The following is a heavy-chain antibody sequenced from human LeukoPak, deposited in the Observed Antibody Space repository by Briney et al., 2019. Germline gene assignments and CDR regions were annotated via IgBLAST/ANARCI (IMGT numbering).Heavy chain of an antibody. CDR2: INPNSGGT. J-gene: IGHJ5*01. V-gene: IGHV1-2*02. Sequence: ASVKVSCKASGYTFTSYGISWVRQAPGQGLEWMGWINPNSGGTYYAQKFQGSVTMTRDTSISTVYMELSRLRSDDTAVYYCARASGSYWWFDSWGQGTLVTVSS. CDR3: ARASGSYWWFDS. D-gene: IGHD1-26*01. CDR1: GYTFTSYG.